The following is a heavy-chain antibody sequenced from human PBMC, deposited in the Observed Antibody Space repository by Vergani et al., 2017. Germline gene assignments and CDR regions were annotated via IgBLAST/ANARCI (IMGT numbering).Heavy chain of an antibody. CDR3: TSSRVGATTFYYYYYMDV. D-gene: IGHD1-26*01. CDR2: IRSKAYRGTS. Sequence: EVQLVESGGGLVQPGRSLRLSCTASGFTFGDYAMSWVRQAPGKGLEWVGFIRSKAYRGTSEFAASVKGRFTISRDYSKSIAYLQMNSLKTEDTAVYYCTSSRVGATTFYYYYYMDVWGTGTTVTVSS. J-gene: IGHJ6*03. V-gene: IGHV3-49*04. CDR1: GFTFGDYA.